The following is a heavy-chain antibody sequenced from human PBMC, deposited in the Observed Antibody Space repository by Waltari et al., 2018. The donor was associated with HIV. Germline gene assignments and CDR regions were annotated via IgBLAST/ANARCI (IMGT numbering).Heavy chain of an antibody. Sequence: EVQLVESGVVLVQPGGSLSRSCAASGFAFGSHWISWVRQAPGEGLEWVANINQDGNEKYYVDSVKGRFTISRDNAKNSLYLQMNSLRAEDTAVYFCARRSRYNWNYPYYYGMDVWGQGTTVTVSS. D-gene: IGHD1-7*01. V-gene: IGHV3-7*01. CDR2: INQDGNEK. CDR1: GFAFGSHW. CDR3: ARRSRYNWNYPYYYGMDV. J-gene: IGHJ6*02.